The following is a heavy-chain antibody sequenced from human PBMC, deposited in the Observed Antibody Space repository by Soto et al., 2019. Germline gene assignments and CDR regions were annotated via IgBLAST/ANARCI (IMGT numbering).Heavy chain of an antibody. D-gene: IGHD2-15*01. Sequence: GGSLRLSCAASGFTFSSYGMHWVRQAPGKGLEWVAVIWYDGSNKYYADSVKGRFTISRDNSKNTLYLQMNSLRAEDTAVYYCAREDNYYYYMDVWGKGTTVTVSS. V-gene: IGHV3-33*01. CDR2: IWYDGSNK. J-gene: IGHJ6*03. CDR1: GFTFSSYG. CDR3: AREDNYYYYMDV.